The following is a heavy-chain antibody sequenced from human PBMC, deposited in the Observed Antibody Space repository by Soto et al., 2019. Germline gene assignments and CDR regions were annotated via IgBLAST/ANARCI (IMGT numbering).Heavy chain of an antibody. J-gene: IGHJ4*02. V-gene: IGHV3-21*01. CDR2: ISSSSSYI. D-gene: IGHD2-21*01. CDR1: GFTFSSYS. CDR3: ARDPPSYCGGYCYPDY. Sequence: EVQLVESGGGLVKPGGSLRLSCAASGFTFSSYSMNWVRQAPGKGLEWVSSISSSSSYIYYADSVKGRFTISRDNAKNSLYLQMNSLRAEDTAVYYCARDPPSYCGGYCYPDYWGQGTLVTVSS.